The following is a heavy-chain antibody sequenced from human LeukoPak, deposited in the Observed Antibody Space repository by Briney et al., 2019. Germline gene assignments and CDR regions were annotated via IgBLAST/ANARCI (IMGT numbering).Heavy chain of an antibody. CDR3: ARDGGSGYDFDY. CDR2: IYYSGST. Sequence: PSQTLSLTCTVSGGSISSGGYYWSWIRQHPGKGLEWIGYIYYSGSTYYNPSLKSRVTISVDTSKNQFSLKLSSVTAADTAVYYGARDGGSGYDFDYGGQETLVTVSS. V-gene: IGHV4-31*03. J-gene: IGHJ4*02. CDR1: GGSISSGGYY. D-gene: IGHD5-12*01.